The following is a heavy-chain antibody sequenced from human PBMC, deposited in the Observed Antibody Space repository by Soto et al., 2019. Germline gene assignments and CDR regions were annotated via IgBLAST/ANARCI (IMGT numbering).Heavy chain of an antibody. CDR3: ARRYSSSWSYYFDY. Sequence: GESLKISCKGSGYSFTSYWIGWVRQMPGKGLEWMGIIYPGDSDTRYSPSVQGQVTISADKSISTAYRQWSSLKASDTAMYYCARRYSSSWSYYFDYWGQGTLVTVSS. CDR1: GYSFTSYW. D-gene: IGHD6-13*01. V-gene: IGHV5-51*01. CDR2: IYPGDSDT. J-gene: IGHJ4*02.